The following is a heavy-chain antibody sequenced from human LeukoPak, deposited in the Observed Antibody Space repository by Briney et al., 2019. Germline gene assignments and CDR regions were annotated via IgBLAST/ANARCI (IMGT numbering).Heavy chain of an antibody. CDR3: ARGVGYYGSGTIFPY. J-gene: IGHJ4*02. D-gene: IGHD3-10*01. CDR2: INHSGST. CDR1: GGSLSGYY. V-gene: IGHV4-34*01. Sequence: PSETLSLTCAVYGGSLSGYYWSWIRQPPGKGLEWIGEINHSGSTNYNPSLKSRVTISVDTSKNQFSLKLSSVTAADTAVYYCARGVGYYGSGTIFPYWGQGTLVTVSS.